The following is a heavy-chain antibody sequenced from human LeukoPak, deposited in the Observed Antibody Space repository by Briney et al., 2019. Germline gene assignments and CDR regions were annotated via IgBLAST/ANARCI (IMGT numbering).Heavy chain of an antibody. V-gene: IGHV3-53*01. CDR2: IYSGGST. J-gene: IGHJ3*02. Sequence: PGGSLRLSCAASGFTVSSNYMSWVRQAPGKGLEWVSVIYSGGSTYYADSVKGRFTISRDNSENTLYLQMNSLRAEDTAVYYCARGPYDSSGYYWAEYRDAFDIWGQGTMVTVSS. CDR1: GFTVSSNY. CDR3: ARGPYDSSGYYWAEYRDAFDI. D-gene: IGHD3-22*01.